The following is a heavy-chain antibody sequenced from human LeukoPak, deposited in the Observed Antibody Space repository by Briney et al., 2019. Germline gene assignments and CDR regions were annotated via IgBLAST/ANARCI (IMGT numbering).Heavy chain of an antibody. CDR3: VTSTGQQFIPYDY. J-gene: IGHJ4*02. D-gene: IGHD6-13*01. V-gene: IGHV3-66*02. Sequence: GGSLKLSCAASGINVSSNYMTWIRQAPGKGLEWVSLIYGGDAAYYAESVRGRFMISRDNLKNTLFLQMNSLRVEDTAVYYCVTSTGQQFIPYDYWGQGTHVTVSS. CDR2: IYGGDAA. CDR1: GINVSSNY.